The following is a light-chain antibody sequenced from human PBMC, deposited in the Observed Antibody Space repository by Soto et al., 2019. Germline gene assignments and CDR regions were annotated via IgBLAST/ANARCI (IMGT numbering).Light chain of an antibody. V-gene: IGKV1-39*01. Sequence: DFQMPQSPSSLSASVGDTVTITCRVSQFISSFLNWYQQKPGKAPELLIYDASTLQSGVPSRFSGGGSGTDFSLFISNLQPEDFATYYCQQTYSSRTWTFGQGTKVDI. J-gene: IGKJ1*01. CDR3: QQTYSSRTWT. CDR1: QFISSF. CDR2: DAS.